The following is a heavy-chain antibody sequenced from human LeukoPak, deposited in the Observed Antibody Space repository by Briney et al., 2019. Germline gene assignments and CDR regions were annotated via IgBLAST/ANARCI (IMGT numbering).Heavy chain of an antibody. Sequence: GGSLRLSCAASGFTFSSYSMNWVRQAPGKGLEWVSYISSSGSTIYYADSVKGRFTISRDNAKNSLYLQMNSLRAEDTAVYYCARDGVVAAAASDYWGQGTLVTVSS. D-gene: IGHD2-2*01. CDR2: ISSSGSTI. CDR3: ARDGVVAAAASDY. CDR1: GFTFSSYS. V-gene: IGHV3-48*04. J-gene: IGHJ4*02.